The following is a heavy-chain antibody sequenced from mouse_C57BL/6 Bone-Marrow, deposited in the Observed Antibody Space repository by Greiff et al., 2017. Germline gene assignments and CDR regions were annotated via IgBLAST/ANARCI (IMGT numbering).Heavy chain of an antibody. CDR3: ASGYGSSYVWFAY. CDR1: GFTFSSYG. D-gene: IGHD1-1*01. CDR2: ISSGGSYT. J-gene: IGHJ3*01. V-gene: IGHV5-6*01. Sequence: EVMLVESGGDLVKPGGSLKLSCAASGFTFSSYGMSWVRQTPDKRLAWVATISSGGSYTYYPDSVKGRFTISRDNAKNTLYLQMSSLKSEDTAMYYCASGYGSSYVWFAYWGQGTLVTVSA.